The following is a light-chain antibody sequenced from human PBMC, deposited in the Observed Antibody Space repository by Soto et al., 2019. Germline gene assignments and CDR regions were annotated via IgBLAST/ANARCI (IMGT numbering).Light chain of an antibody. J-gene: IGKJ1*01. V-gene: IGKV3-15*01. CDR3: QQYNKWPRT. Sequence: EVVLTQSPATLSVSPGERATLSCRASQSVSTNLAWYQQKPGQAPRLLIYGASTRASVIPATFSGSGSGTEFTLTISSLQSEDSAVYYCQQYNKWPRTFGQGTKV. CDR2: GAS. CDR1: QSVSTN.